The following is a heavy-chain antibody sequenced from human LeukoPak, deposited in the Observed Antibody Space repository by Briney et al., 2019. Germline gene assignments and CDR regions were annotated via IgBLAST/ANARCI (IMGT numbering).Heavy chain of an antibody. J-gene: IGHJ3*02. CDR3: ARFSIVVVPADSNAFDI. D-gene: IGHD2-2*01. CDR1: GYTFTGYY. V-gene: IGHV1-2*02. CDR2: INPNSGGT. Sequence: ASVKVSCKASGYTFTGYYMHWVRQAPGQGLEWMGWINPNSGGTNYAQKFQGRVTMTRDTSISTAYMELSRLRSDDTAVYYCARFSIVVVPADSNAFDIWGQGTMVTVSS.